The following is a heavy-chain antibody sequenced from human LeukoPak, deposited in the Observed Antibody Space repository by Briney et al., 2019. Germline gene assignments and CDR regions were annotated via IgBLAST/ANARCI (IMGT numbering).Heavy chain of an antibody. D-gene: IGHD6-19*01. J-gene: IGHJ4*02. CDR2: INSGGTT. CDR3: ATIVSDSSGWYHFDR. Sequence: QTGRSLRLSCVASGFTVSSKYMACVRQGPGKGLEWVSFINSGGTTMYADSVKGRFTISRDFSKNTLNLQMNSLRAEDTAVYYCATIVSDSSGWYHFDRWGQGALVTVSS. V-gene: IGHV3-66*01. CDR1: GFTVSSKY.